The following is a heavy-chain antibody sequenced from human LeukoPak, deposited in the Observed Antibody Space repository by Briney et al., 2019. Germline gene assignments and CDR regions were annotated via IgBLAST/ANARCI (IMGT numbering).Heavy chain of an antibody. D-gene: IGHD6-6*01. J-gene: IGHJ4*02. V-gene: IGHV4-34*01. CDR3: TRETSSTSYWE. Sequence: PSETLSLTCAVYGGSFSGYYWSWIRQPPGKGPEWIGEINHSGSTNYNPSLKSRVTISVDTSKNQFSLKLSSVTAADTAVYFCTRETSSTSYWEWGQGTLVTISS. CDR2: INHSGST. CDR1: GGSFSGYY.